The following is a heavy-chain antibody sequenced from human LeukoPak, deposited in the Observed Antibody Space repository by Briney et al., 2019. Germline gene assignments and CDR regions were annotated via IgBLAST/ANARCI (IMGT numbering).Heavy chain of an antibody. Sequence: PGGSLRLSCAASGFTFSSYAMHWVRQAPGKGLEWVAVISYDGSNKYYADSVKGRFTISRDNSKNTLYLQMNSLRAEDTAVYYCARGLHYDSSGYYSQGYWGQGTLVTVSS. J-gene: IGHJ4*02. CDR1: GFTFSSYA. D-gene: IGHD3-22*01. V-gene: IGHV3-30-3*01. CDR2: ISYDGSNK. CDR3: ARGLHYDSSGYYSQGY.